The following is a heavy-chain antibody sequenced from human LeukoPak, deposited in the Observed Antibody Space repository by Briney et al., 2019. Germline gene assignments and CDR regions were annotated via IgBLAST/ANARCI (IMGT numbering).Heavy chain of an antibody. CDR1: GFTFSSYA. Sequence: GGSLRLSCAASGFTFSSYAMSWVRQAPEKGLEWVSVISDSGDKSYYADSVKGRFTISRDRSKNTLYLQMNSLRAEDTAVYYCTRGDNVPCYYWGQGTLVTVSS. V-gene: IGHV3-23*01. CDR3: TRGDNVPCYY. J-gene: IGHJ4*02. CDR2: ISDSGDKS. D-gene: IGHD2-8*01.